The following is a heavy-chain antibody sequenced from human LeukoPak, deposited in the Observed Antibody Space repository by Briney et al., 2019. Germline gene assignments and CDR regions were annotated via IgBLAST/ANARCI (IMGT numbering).Heavy chain of an antibody. CDR3: AREAPYCSGGSCLDAFDI. D-gene: IGHD2-15*01. CDR2: IYTSGST. CDR1: GGSISSSSYY. V-gene: IGHV4-39*07. J-gene: IGHJ3*02. Sequence: SETLSLTCTVSGGSISSSSYYWGWVRQPPGKGLEWIGRIYTSGSTNYNPSLKSRVTISVDTSKNQFSLKLSSVTAADTAVYYCAREAPYCSGGSCLDAFDIWGQGTMVTVSS.